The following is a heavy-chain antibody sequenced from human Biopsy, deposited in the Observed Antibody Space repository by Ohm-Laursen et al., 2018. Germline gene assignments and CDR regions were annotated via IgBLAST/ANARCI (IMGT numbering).Heavy chain of an antibody. CDR2: IDPDSGVT. CDR3: ARDPRYGYGSYFDY. D-gene: IGHD3-10*01. V-gene: IGHV1-2*02. CDR1: AYSFGDHR. J-gene: IGHJ4*02. Sequence: GASVKVSCKASAYSFGDHRIHRVRQAPGQGLEWMGWIDPDSGVTNYAQRFQGRVTMTRDTSISTAYMELSRLRSDDTAVYYCARDPRYGYGSYFDYWGQGTLVAVSS.